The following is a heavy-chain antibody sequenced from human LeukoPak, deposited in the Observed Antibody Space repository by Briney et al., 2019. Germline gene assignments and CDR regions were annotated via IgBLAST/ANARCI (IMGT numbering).Heavy chain of an antibody. V-gene: IGHV4-59*01. D-gene: IGHD3-16*02. CDR2: IYYSGST. CDR3: AGAITFGGVIGY. J-gene: IGHJ4*02. CDR1: GGSISSYY. Sequence: PSETLSLTCTVSGGSISSYYWSWIRQPPGKGLEWIGYIYYSGSTNYNPSLKSRVTISVDTSKSQFSLKVSSVTAADTAVYYCAGAITFGGVIGYWGQGTLVTVCS.